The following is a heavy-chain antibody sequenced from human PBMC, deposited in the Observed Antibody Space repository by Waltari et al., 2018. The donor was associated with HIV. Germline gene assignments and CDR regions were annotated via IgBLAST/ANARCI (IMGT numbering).Heavy chain of an antibody. CDR2: IIPIFGTA. Sequence: QVQLVQPGAEVKKPGSSVKVSCKASGGTFSSYAISWVPQAPGQGLEWMGGIIPIFGTANHAQKFQGRVTITADESTSTAYMERSSLRSEDTAVYYCACGRGDSSSSTRHFDYWGQGTLVTVSS. D-gene: IGHD6-6*01. CDR3: ACGRGDSSSSTRHFDY. CDR1: GGTFSSYA. V-gene: IGHV1-69*12. J-gene: IGHJ4*02.